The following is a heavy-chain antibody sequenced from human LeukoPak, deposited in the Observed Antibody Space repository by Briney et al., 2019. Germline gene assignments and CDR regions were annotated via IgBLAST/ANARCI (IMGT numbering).Heavy chain of an antibody. J-gene: IGHJ4*02. D-gene: IGHD3-10*01. CDR1: GYTFTSYD. Sequence: ASVKVFCKASGYTFTSYDINWVRQATGQGLEWMGWMNPNSGNTGYAQKFQGRVTMTRNTSISTAYMELSSLRSEDTAVYYCARGVRITMVRGVTLDYWGQGSLVTVSS. V-gene: IGHV1-8*01. CDR2: MNPNSGNT. CDR3: ARGVRITMVRGVTLDY.